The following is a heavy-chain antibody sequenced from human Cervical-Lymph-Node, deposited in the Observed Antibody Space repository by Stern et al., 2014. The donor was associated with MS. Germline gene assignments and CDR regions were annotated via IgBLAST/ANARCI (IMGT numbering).Heavy chain of an antibody. CDR1: GFTFSTYW. V-gene: IGHV3-74*02. D-gene: IGHD5-18*01. J-gene: IGHJ4*02. Sequence: VQLVESGGGLVQPGGSLRLSCAASGFTFSTYWMHWVRQAPGQGLVWVSRINSDGSSTTYADSVKGRFTISRDNAKNTLYLQMNSLRVEDTAVYYCARSSRFTAVDYWGQGTLVTVSS. CDR3: ARSSRFTAVDY. CDR2: INSDGSST.